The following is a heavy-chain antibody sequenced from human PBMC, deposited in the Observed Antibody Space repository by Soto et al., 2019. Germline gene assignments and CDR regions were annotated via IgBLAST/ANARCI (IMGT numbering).Heavy chain of an antibody. Sequence: SETLSLTCTVSGGSISSSSYYWGWIRQPPGKGLEWIGSIYYSGSTYYNPSLKSRVTISVDTSKNQFSLKLSSVTAADTAVYYCARHVGSPVAEAGRWGQGTLVTVSS. V-gene: IGHV4-39*01. CDR3: ARHVGSPVAEAGR. J-gene: IGHJ4*02. CDR2: IYYSGST. D-gene: IGHD6-19*01. CDR1: GGSISSSSYY.